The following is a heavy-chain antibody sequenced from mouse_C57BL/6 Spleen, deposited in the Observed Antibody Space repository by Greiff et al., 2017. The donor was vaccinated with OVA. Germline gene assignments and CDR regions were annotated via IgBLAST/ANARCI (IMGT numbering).Heavy chain of an antibody. V-gene: IGHV5-4*01. CDR3: ARDRRDYGSSTGYFDV. CDR1: GFTFSSYA. CDR2: ISDGGSYT. J-gene: IGHJ1*03. Sequence: EVKVVESGGGLVKPGGSLKLSCAASGFTFSSYAMSWVRQTPEKRLEWVATISDGGSYTYYPDNVKGRFTISRDNAKNNLYLQMSHLKSEDTAMYYCARDRRDYGSSTGYFDVWGTGTTVTVSS. D-gene: IGHD1-1*01.